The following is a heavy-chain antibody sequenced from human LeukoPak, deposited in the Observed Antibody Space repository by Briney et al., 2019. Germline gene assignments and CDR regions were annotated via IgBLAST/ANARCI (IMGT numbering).Heavy chain of an antibody. CDR3: ARVGSLLFFDY. J-gene: IGHJ4*02. D-gene: IGHD2-15*01. Sequence: ASVKVSCKASGYTSSGYYMHWVRQAPGQGLEWMGWMSPNSGNTGYAQKFQGRVTMTRNTSISTAYMELTSLRAEDTAVYYCARVGSLLFFDYWGQGTLVTVSS. CDR2: MSPNSGNT. CDR1: GYTSSGYY. V-gene: IGHV1-8*02.